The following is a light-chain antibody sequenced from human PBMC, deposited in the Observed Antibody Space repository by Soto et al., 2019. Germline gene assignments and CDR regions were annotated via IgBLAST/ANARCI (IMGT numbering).Light chain of an antibody. CDR3: SSYAGITFWV. CDR1: SSDVGGYNY. CDR2: EVS. J-gene: IGLJ3*02. V-gene: IGLV2-14*01. Sequence: QSALTQPASVSGSPGQSITISCTGTSSDVGGYNYVSWYQQHPGKAPKLMIYEVSNRPSGVSNRFSGSKSGNTASLTISGLQAADAADYYCSSYAGITFWVLGGGTKLTFL.